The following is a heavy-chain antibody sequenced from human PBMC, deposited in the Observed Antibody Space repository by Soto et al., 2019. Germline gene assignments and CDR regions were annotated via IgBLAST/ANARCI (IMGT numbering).Heavy chain of an antibody. V-gene: IGHV1-69*02. Sequence: SVKVSCKASGGTFSSYTISWVRQAPGQGLEWMGRIIPILGIANYAQKFQGRVTITADKSTSTAYMELSSLRSEDTAVYYCARGYLGVVVAATQVFDPWGQGTLVTVSS. CDR2: IIPILGIA. D-gene: IGHD2-15*01. CDR3: ARGYLGVVVAATQVFDP. J-gene: IGHJ5*02. CDR1: GGTFSSYT.